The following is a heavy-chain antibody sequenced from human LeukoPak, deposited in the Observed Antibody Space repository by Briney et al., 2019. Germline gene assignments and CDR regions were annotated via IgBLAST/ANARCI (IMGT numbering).Heavy chain of an antibody. CDR1: GGSISSSAYY. J-gene: IGHJ3*02. V-gene: IGHV4-39*02. CDR2: IYYSGSA. CDR3: ARDKQGDAFDI. Sequence: SETLSLTCTVSGGSISSSAYYWGWIRQPPGKGLEWIGSIYYSGSAHYNPSVKSRVTISVDTSKNQFSLKLSSVTAADTAVYYCARDKQGDAFDIWGQGTMVTVSS.